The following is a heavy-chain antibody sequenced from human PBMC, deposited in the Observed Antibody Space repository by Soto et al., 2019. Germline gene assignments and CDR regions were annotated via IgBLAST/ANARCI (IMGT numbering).Heavy chain of an antibody. D-gene: IGHD2-21*01. CDR2: IWYDGNNK. CDR1: GFTFSNYG. J-gene: IGHJ4*02. CDR3: ARGLHSLFDY. Sequence: VQLVESGGGVVQPGGSLRLSCAASGFTFSNYGMHWVRQAPGKGLEWVAVIWYDGNNKYYADSVKGRFTISRDNSNNTLYVQMTSLRAEYTAVYYCARGLHSLFDYWGQGTLVTVSS. V-gene: IGHV3-33*01.